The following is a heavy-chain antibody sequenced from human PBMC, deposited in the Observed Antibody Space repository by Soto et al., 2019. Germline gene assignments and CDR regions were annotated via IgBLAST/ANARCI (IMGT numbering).Heavy chain of an antibody. CDR2: MNPNSGNT. V-gene: IGHV1-8*01. CDR1: GYTFTSYD. CDR3: ARAGCSCWYLTNKKKSNKYNWFDP. Sequence: ASVKVSCKASGYTFTSYDINWVRQATGQGLEWMGWMNPNSGNTGYAQKFQGRVTMTRNTSIRKAYMELSSLRSEDTALYYCARAGCSCWYLTNKKKSNKYNWFDPWGQGTLVTVSS. J-gene: IGHJ5*02. D-gene: IGHD6-19*01.